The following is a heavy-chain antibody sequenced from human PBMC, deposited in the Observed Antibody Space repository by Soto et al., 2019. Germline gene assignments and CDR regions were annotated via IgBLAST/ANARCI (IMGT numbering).Heavy chain of an antibody. J-gene: IGHJ1*01. CDR3: ASIDFDAIVVVPAAMNYFQH. D-gene: IGHD2-2*01. CDR1: GYTFTGYY. V-gene: IGHV1-2*02. Sequence: GASVKVSCKASGYTFTGYYMHWVRQAPGKGLEGMGWINPNSGGTNYAQKFQGRVTMTRDTSISTAYMELSRLRSDDTAVYYCASIDFDAIVVVPAAMNYFQHWGQGTLVTVSS. CDR2: INPNSGGT.